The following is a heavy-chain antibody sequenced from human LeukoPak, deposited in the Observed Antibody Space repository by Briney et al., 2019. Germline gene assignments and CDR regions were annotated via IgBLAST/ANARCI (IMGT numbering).Heavy chain of an antibody. CDR1: GGSFSSYY. J-gene: IGHJ3*02. CDR3: AGVRGYDSSGYYYGAFDI. CDR2: IYYSGNT. V-gene: IGHV4-59*01. D-gene: IGHD3-22*01. Sequence: PSETLSLTCAVYGGSFSSYYWSWIRQPPGKGLEWIGYIYYSGNTNYNPSLKSRVTISADTSRNQFSLKLSSVTAADTAVYYCAGVRGYDSSGYYYGAFDIWGQGTMVTVSS.